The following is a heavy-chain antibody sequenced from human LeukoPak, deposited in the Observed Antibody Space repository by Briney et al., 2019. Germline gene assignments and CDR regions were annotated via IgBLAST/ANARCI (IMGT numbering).Heavy chain of an antibody. Sequence: SETLSLTCAVYGGSFSGYYWSWIRQPPGKGLEWIGEINHSGSTNYNPSLKSRVTISVDTSKNQFSLKLSSVTAADTAVYYCARDTESGGYDPGYYFDYWGQGTLVTVSS. CDR1: GGSFSGYY. V-gene: IGHV4-34*01. D-gene: IGHD5-12*01. CDR3: ARDTESGGYDPGYYFDY. CDR2: INHSGST. J-gene: IGHJ4*02.